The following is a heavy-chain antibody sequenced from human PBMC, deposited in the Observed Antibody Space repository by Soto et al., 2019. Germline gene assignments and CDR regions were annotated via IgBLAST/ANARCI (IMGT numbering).Heavy chain of an antibody. CDR1: GFTFDDYA. CDR2: ISWNSASI. J-gene: IGHJ6*02. CDR3: AKALFLGPGISGMDV. D-gene: IGHD7-27*01. V-gene: IGHV3-9*01. Sequence: EVQLVESGGGLVQPGRSLRLSCAASGFTFDDYAMHWVRQAPGKGLEWVSGISWNSASIDYADSVKGRFTISRDNAKNSLYLQMNSLRAEDTAVYYCAKALFLGPGISGMDVWGQGTTVTVSS.